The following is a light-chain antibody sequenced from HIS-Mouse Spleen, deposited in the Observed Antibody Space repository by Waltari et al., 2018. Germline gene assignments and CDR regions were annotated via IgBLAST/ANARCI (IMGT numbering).Light chain of an antibody. V-gene: IGLV3-10*01. CDR1: ALPKKN. CDR2: EDS. J-gene: IGLJ2*01. CDR3: YSTDSSGNHRV. Sequence: SYELTQPPSVSVSPGQTARITCSGDALPKKNAYGSQQKAGQAPVLVIYEDSKRPSGIPERFSGASSGTMATLTISGAQVEDEADYYCYSTDSSGNHRVFGGGTKLTVL.